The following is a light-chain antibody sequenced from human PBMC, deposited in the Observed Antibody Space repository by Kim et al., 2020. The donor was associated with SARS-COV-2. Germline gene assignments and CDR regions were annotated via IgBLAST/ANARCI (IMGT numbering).Light chain of an antibody. Sequence: VFPGERPTLSCRASQSVSSNLAWSQHRPGQAPRLLIYGASTRATGIPARFSGSGSGTEFTLTITSLQSEDFAVYYCQQYNIWPQTFGQGTKVDIK. V-gene: IGKV3-15*01. CDR2: GAS. J-gene: IGKJ1*01. CDR1: QSVSSN. CDR3: QQYNIWPQT.